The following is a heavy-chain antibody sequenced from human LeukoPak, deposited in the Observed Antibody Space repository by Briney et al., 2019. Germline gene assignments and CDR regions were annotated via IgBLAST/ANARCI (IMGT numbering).Heavy chain of an antibody. CDR1: GFTFSSYG. J-gene: IGHJ4*02. CDR3: ARGAVLLSYLVY. CDR2: IRYDGSNK. V-gene: IGHV3-30*02. Sequence: GGSLRLSCAASGFTFSSYGMHWVRQAPGKGLEWVAFIRYDGSNKYYADSVKGRFTISRDNSKNTLYLQMNSLRAEDTAVYYCARGAVLLSYLVYWGQGTLVTVSS. D-gene: IGHD3-10*01.